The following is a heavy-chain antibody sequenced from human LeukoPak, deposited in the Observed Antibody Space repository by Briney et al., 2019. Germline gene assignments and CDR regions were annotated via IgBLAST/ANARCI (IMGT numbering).Heavy chain of an antibody. CDR2: IYSGGST. D-gene: IGHD3-22*01. V-gene: IGHV3-66*01. CDR1: GFTVSSNY. J-gene: IGHJ4*02. CDR3: ARDCGYYYDSSGYYDY. Sequence: GSLRLSCAASGFTVSSNYMSWVRQAPGKGLEWVSVIYSGGSTYYADSVKGRFTISRDNSKNTLYLQMNSLRAEDTAVYYCARDCGYYYDSSGYYDYWGQGTLVTVSS.